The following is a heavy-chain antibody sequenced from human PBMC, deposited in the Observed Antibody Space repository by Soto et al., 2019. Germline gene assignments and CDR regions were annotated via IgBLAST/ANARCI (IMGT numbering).Heavy chain of an antibody. CDR1: GYTFTSYD. J-gene: IGHJ6*03. V-gene: IGHV1-8*01. D-gene: IGHD2-15*01. CDR2: MNPNSGNT. CDR3: ARGRKVLGYCSGGSCYYYYYYMEV. Sequence: QVQLVQSGAEVKKPGASVKVSCKASGYTFTSYDINWVRQATGQGLEGMGWMNPNSGNTGYAQKFQGRVTMTRNTSISTAYMELSSLRSEDTAVYYCARGRKVLGYCSGGSCYYYYYYMEVWGKGTTGTGSS.